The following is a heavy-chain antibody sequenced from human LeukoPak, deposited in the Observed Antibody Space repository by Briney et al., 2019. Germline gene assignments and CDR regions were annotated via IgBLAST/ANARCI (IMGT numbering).Heavy chain of an antibody. V-gene: IGHV4-59*01. Sequence: SETLSLTCTVSGGSISSYYWSWIRQPPGKGLEWIGYIYYSGSTNYNPSFKSRVTISVDTSKNQFSLKLSSVTAADTAVYYCARDLSTIRAFDIWGQGTMVTVSS. J-gene: IGHJ3*02. CDR3: ARDLSTIRAFDI. CDR1: GGSISSYY. D-gene: IGHD3-9*01. CDR2: IYYSGST.